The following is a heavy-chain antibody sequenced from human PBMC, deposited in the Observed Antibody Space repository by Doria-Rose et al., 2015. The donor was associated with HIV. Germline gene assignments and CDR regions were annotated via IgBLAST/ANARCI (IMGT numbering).Heavy chain of an antibody. V-gene: IGHV3-66*01. CDR2: IYSDGRT. D-gene: IGHD3-16*01. CDR3: ARDPFQSWAY. Sequence: VQLQESGGGLVQPGGSLRLSCAASGFTVSSNYMSWGRQAPGEGLEWVSVIYSDGRTYCADSVKGRFTVSRDNSKNTLYLQINSLRAEDTAVYYCARDPFQSWAYWGQGTLVTVSP. J-gene: IGHJ4*02. CDR1: GFTVSSNY.